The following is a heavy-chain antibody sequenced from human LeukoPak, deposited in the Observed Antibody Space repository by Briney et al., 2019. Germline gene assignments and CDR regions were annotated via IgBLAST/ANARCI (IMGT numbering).Heavy chain of an antibody. D-gene: IGHD5-18*01. Sequence: SETLSLTCTVSGGSISSGSYYWSWIRQPAGKGLEWIGRIYTSGSTNYNPSLKRRVTISVDTSKNQFSLKLSSVTAADTAVYYCARLRYSYGFFDYWGQGTLVTVSS. CDR3: ARLRYSYGFFDY. V-gene: IGHV4-61*02. CDR2: IYTSGST. J-gene: IGHJ4*02. CDR1: GGSISSGSYY.